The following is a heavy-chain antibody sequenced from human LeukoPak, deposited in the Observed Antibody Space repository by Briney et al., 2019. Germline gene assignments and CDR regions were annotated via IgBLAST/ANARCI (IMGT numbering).Heavy chain of an antibody. CDR3: ARGRGSSSGGLFDY. J-gene: IGHJ4*02. CDR1: GGSFSGYY. V-gene: IGHV4-34*01. CDR2: INHSGST. Sequence: ASETLSLTCAVYGGSFSGYYWSWLRQPPGKGLEWIGEINHSGSTNYNPSLKSRVTISVDTSKNQFSLKLSSVTAADTAVYYCARGRGSSSGGLFDYWGQGTLATVSS. D-gene: IGHD6-6*01.